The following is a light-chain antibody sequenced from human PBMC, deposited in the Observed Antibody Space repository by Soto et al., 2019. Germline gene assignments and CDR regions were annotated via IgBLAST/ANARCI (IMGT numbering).Light chain of an antibody. J-gene: IGLJ3*02. CDR2: ENN. V-gene: IGLV1-51*02. CDR1: SSNIGSNF. Sequence: QSVLTQPPSVSAAPGQKVTMSCSGSSSNIGSNFVSWYQHPPGTAPNLLIYENNRRRSGVSDRFSASTSGTSATLDITGLLTGDEADYYCATWDSSLSVVVFGGGTKLTVL. CDR3: ATWDSSLSVVV.